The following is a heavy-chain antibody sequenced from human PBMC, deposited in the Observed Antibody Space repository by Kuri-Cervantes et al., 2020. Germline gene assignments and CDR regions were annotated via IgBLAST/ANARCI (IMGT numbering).Heavy chain of an antibody. D-gene: IGHD3-16*02. Sequence: GGSLRLSCAASGFTSRSYALIWVRQAPGRGLEWGLAISGSGSTTHYAASVKGRFTVSRDNSKNTLYLEMNSLRAEDTSIYYCAKDRGYSYGYNYYGMDVWGQGTTVTVSS. CDR2: ISGSGSTT. J-gene: IGHJ6*02. CDR1: GFTSRSYA. V-gene: IGHV3-23*01. CDR3: AKDRGYSYGYNYYGMDV.